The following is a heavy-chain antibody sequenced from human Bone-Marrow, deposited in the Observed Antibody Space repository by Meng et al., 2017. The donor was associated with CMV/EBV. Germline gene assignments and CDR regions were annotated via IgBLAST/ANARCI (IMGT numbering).Heavy chain of an antibody. CDR3: AKDLNYGGISGLDY. D-gene: IGHD2-21*01. J-gene: IGHJ4*02. V-gene: IGHV3-23*01. CDR1: GFRFSGYT. CDR2: LTSGGGA. Sequence: GESLKISCTASGFRFSGYTMTWVRQAPGGGLEWVSTLTSGGGAFYADSVKGRFTISRDNSKNTLYLQMNSLRAEDTALFYCAKDLNYGGISGLDYWGQGTPVTVS.